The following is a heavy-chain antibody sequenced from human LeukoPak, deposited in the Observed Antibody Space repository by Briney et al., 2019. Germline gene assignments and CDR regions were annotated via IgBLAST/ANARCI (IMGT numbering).Heavy chain of an antibody. J-gene: IGHJ5*02. CDR1: GGSISSYY. CDR3: ARAPWNNWFDP. D-gene: IGHD1-1*01. CDR2: IYYSGST. Sequence: SETLSLTCTVSGGSISSYYWSWIRQPPGKGLEWIGYIYYSGSTNYNPSLKSRVTISVDTSKNQFSLKLSSVTAADTAVYYCARAPWNNWFDPWGQGTLVTVSS. V-gene: IGHV4-59*08.